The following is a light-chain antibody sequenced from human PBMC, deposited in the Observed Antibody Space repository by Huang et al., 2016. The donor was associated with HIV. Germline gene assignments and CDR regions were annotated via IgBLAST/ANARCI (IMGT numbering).Light chain of an antibody. Sequence: DIHMTQSPSSLSASVGDMVTISCRASQCVANYLNCYQQKPGKAPNLLIYDTSNFQSGVPSRFSGSGSETDFTLTISSLLPEDFATYYCQQIYRTPHTFGQGTTLEMK. CDR3: QQIYRTPHT. V-gene: IGKV1-39*01. J-gene: IGKJ2*01. CDR2: DTS. CDR1: QCVANY.